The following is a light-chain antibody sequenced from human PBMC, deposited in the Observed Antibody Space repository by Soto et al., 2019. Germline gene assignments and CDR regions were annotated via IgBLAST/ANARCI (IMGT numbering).Light chain of an antibody. V-gene: IGLV1-44*01. Sequence: QSVLTQPPSMSGTPGQRVTISCSGSSSNIGSYTVSWYQQLPGTAPKFLIYSNDQRPSGVPDRFSGSKSGTSASLAISGLQSEDEATYCCAAWDDSLSGIVVFGGGTKLTVL. CDR2: SND. J-gene: IGLJ2*01. CDR3: AAWDDSLSGIVV. CDR1: SSNIGSYT.